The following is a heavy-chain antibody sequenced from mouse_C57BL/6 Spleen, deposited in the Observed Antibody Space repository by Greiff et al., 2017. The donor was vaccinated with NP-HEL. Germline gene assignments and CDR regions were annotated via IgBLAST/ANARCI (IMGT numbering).Heavy chain of an antibody. CDR2: INPSNGGT. Sequence: QVQLQQSGTELVKPGASVKLSCKASGYTFTSYWMHWVKQRPGQGLEWIGNINPSNGGTNYNEKFKSKATLTVDQSSSTAYMQLSSLTSEDSAVYYCARRAYSNYGYYFDYWGQGTTLTVSS. J-gene: IGHJ2*01. CDR3: ARRAYSNYGYYFDY. V-gene: IGHV1-53*01. D-gene: IGHD2-5*01. CDR1: GYTFTSYW.